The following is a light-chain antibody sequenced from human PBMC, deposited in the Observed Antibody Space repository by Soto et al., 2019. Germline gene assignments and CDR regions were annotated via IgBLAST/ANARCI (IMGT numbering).Light chain of an antibody. CDR1: QRISTN. J-gene: IGKJ1*01. V-gene: IGKV3-15*01. CDR2: AAS. CDR3: QQYSIWRT. Sequence: EIVMTQSPPTLSVSPGERATLSCRASQRISTNVAWYQHKPGQAPRLLIYAASTRATGIPARFSGSGSGTEFTPTISSLQSKDFAVYYCQQYSIWRTFGQGTKVDIK.